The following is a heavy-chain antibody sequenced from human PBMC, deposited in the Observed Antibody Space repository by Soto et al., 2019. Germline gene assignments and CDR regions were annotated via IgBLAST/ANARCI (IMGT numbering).Heavy chain of an antibody. V-gene: IGHV4-39*01. J-gene: IGHJ5*02. CDR2: IYYSGST. D-gene: IGHD3-22*01. Sequence: SETLSLTCTVSGGSISSSSYYWGWIRQPPGKGLEWIGSIYYSGSTYYNPSLKSRVTISVDTSKNQFSLKLSSVTAADTAVYYCARHYYDSSGYYYAWFDPWGQGTLVTVSS. CDR1: GGSISSSSYY. CDR3: ARHYYDSSGYYYAWFDP.